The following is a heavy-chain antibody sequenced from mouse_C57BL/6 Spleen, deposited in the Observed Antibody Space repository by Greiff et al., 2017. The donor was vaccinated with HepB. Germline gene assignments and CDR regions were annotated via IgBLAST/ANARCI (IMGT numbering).Heavy chain of an antibody. J-gene: IGHJ1*03. Sequence: QVQLKESGPELVKPGASVKISCKASGYAFSSSWMNWVKQRPGKGLEWIGRIYPGDGDTNYNGKFKGKATLTADKSSSTAYMQLSSLTSEDSAVYFCARAGLFTVSPYFDVWGTGTTVTVSS. CDR3: ARAGLFTVSPYFDV. D-gene: IGHD1-1*01. V-gene: IGHV1-82*01. CDR1: GYAFSSSW. CDR2: IYPGDGDT.